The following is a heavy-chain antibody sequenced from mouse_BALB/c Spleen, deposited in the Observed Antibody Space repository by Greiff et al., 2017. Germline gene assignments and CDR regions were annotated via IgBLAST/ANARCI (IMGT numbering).Heavy chain of an antibody. CDR3: ARGIYYGYDYFDY. D-gene: IGHD2-2*01. Sequence: EVQLQQSGGGLVKPGGSLKLSCAASGFTFSSYAMSWVRQTPEKRLEWVASISSGGSTYYPDSVKGRFTISRDNARNILYLQMSSLRSEDTAMYYCARGIYYGYDYFDYWGQGTTLTVSS. CDR2: ISSGGST. J-gene: IGHJ2*01. V-gene: IGHV5-6-5*01. CDR1: GFTFSSYA.